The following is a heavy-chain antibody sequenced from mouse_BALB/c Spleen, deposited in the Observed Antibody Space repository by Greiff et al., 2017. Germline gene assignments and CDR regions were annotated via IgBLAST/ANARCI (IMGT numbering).Heavy chain of an antibody. D-gene: IGHD2-1*01. CDR1: GYSFTDYN. V-gene: IGHV1-18*01. J-gene: IGHJ3*01. CDR2: IDPYNGGT. Sequence: VQLQQSGPELVKPGASVKVSCKASGYSFTDYNMYWVKQSHGKSLEWIGYIDPYNGGTIYNQKFKGKATLTVDKSSSTAYMELRSLTSEDTAVYYCARVGGNSAWFAYWGQGTLVTVSA. CDR3: ARVGGNSAWFAY.